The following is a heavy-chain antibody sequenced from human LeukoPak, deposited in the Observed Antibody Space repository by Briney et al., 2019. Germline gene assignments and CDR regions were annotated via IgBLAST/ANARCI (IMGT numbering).Heavy chain of an antibody. CDR1: GFTFSSYA. V-gene: IGHV3-23*01. D-gene: IGHD1-26*01. J-gene: IGHJ4*02. Sequence: PGGSLRLSCAASGFTFSSYAMGWVRQAPGKGLEWVSVISGSGGSTYYADSVKGRVTISRDNSKNTLYMQMNSMRAEDTAVYYCAKDRVGSTHFDYWGQGTLVTVSS. CDR3: AKDRVGSTHFDY. CDR2: ISGSGGST.